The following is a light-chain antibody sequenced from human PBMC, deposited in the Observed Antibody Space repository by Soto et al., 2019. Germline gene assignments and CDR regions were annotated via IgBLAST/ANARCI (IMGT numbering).Light chain of an antibody. CDR2: EVS. V-gene: IGLV2-8*01. J-gene: IGLJ1*01. CDR1: SSDVGGYNY. CDR3: TSYAGSNXFFYV. Sequence: QSALTQPPSASGSPGQSVTISCTGTSSDVGGYNYVSWYQQHPGKAPKLMIYEVSKRPSGVPDRFSGSKSGNTASLTVSGLQAEDEADYYCTSYAGSNXFFYVFGTGTKVTVL.